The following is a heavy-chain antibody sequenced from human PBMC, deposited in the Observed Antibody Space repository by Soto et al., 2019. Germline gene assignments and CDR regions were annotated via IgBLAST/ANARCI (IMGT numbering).Heavy chain of an antibody. Sequence: QVQLQESGPGLVKPSETLSLTCTVSGGSISSYYWTWIRQPPGKGLGWIGYIYYIWSTNYNPALKSPVTISVGTSKNQFPLKLSSVTAWDTAVYYCAGRWGATLDYWGQGTLVTVSS. D-gene: IGHD1-26*01. J-gene: IGHJ4*02. CDR1: GGSISSYY. CDR3: AGRWGATLDY. CDR2: IYYIWST. V-gene: IGHV4-59*01.